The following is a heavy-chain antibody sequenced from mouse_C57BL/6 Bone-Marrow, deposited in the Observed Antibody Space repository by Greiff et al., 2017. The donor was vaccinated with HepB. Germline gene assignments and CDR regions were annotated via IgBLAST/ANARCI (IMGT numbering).Heavy chain of an antibody. CDR2: IYPRSGNT. D-gene: IGHD2-3*01. Sequence: QVHVKQSGAELARPGASVKLSCKASGYTFTSYGISWVKQRTGQGLEWIGEIYPRSGNTYYNEKFKGKATLTADKSSSTAYMELRSLTSEDSAVYFCARVPYDYLDYWGQGTTLTVSS. J-gene: IGHJ2*01. V-gene: IGHV1-81*01. CDR3: ARVPYDYLDY. CDR1: GYTFTSYG.